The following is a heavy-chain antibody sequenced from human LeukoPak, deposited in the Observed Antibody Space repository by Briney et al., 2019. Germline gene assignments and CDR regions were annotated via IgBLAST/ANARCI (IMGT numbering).Heavy chain of an antibody. Sequence: ASVKVSCKASGYTFTGYYMHWVRQAPGQGLEWMGWINPNSGGTNYAQKFQGRVTMTRDTSISTAYMELSRLRSDDTAVYYCARGGLPRNYYDSSGYYSVWGKGTTVTVSS. CDR3: ARGGLPRNYYDSSGYYSV. CDR2: INPNSGGT. CDR1: GYTFTGYY. V-gene: IGHV1-2*02. J-gene: IGHJ6*04. D-gene: IGHD3-22*01.